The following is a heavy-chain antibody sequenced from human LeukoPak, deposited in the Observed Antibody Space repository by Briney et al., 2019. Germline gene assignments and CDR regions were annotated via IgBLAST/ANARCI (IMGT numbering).Heavy chain of an antibody. D-gene: IGHD3/OR15-3a*01. CDR2: INPTSGGT. CDR3: ARSPYFGPRQGWFDP. V-gene: IGHV1-2*02. J-gene: IGHJ5*02. Sequence: ASVKVSCKPSGYTFTAYYLHWVRQAPGQGLEWMGWINPTSGGTHYAQKFQGRVTMTRDTSISTAYMELSRLTSDDTAVYYCARSPYFGPRQGWFDPWGQGTLVTVSS. CDR1: GYTFTAYY.